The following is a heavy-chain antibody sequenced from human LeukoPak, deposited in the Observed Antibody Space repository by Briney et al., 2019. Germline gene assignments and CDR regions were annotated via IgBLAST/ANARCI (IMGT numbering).Heavy chain of an antibody. Sequence: SGPTLVNPTETLTLTCTVSGFSLSNARMGVSWIRQPPGKALEWLAHIFSNDEKSYSTSLKSRLTISKDTSKSQVVLTMTNMDHVDTATYSCASSRLDRSGYYYGYYFDYWGQGTLVTVSS. D-gene: IGHD3-22*01. J-gene: IGHJ4*02. CDR3: ASSRLDRSGYYYGYYFDY. V-gene: IGHV2-26*01. CDR1: GFSLSNARMG. CDR2: IFSNDEK.